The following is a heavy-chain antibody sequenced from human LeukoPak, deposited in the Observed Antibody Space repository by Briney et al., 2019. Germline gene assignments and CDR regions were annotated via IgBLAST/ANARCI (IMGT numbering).Heavy chain of an antibody. J-gene: IGHJ4*02. Sequence: GGSLRLSCAGSGFTFSVYSMHWVRQAPGRGLEYVSAINPNGDSTYYANSVKGRFTISRDNSKNTLYLQMGSLRAEDMAMYYCARSIGGYSAYVVNDPYEFWGQGPLVTVSS. CDR3: ARSIGGYSAYVVNDPYEF. V-gene: IGHV3-64*01. D-gene: IGHD5-12*01. CDR2: INPNGDST. CDR1: GFTFSVYS.